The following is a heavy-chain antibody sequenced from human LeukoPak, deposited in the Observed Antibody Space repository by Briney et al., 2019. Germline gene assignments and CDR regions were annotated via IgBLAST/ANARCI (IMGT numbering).Heavy chain of an antibody. V-gene: IGHV3-30*02. Sequence: PGGSLRLSCAAPGFTFNTCGMHWVRQAPGKGLEWVAFIRYDGSNKYYADSVKGRFTISRDNSKNTLYLQMNTLRAEDTAVYYCAKGVKHIVVVTAQHYFDYWGQGTLVTVSS. CDR2: IRYDGSNK. D-gene: IGHD2-21*02. J-gene: IGHJ4*02. CDR3: AKGVKHIVVVTAQHYFDY. CDR1: GFTFNTCG.